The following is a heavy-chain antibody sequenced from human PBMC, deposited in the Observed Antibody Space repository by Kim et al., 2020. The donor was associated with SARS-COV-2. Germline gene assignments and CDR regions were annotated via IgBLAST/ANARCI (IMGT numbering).Heavy chain of an antibody. V-gene: IGHV3-30-3*01. CDR3: ARALGYSSSWYRGSPFQH. J-gene: IGHJ1*01. CDR2: ISYDGSNK. CDR1: GFTFSSYA. Sequence: GGSLRLSCAASGFTFSSYAMHWVRQAPGKGLEWVAVISYDGSNKYYADSVKGRFTISRDNSKNTLYLQMNSLRAEDTAVYYCARALGYSSSWYRGSPFQHWGQGTLVTVSS. D-gene: IGHD6-13*01.